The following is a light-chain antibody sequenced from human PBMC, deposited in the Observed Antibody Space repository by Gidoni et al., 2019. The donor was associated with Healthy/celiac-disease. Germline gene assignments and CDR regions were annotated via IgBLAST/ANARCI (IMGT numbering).Light chain of an antibody. V-gene: IGKV4-1*01. CDR3: QQYDSTPWT. CDR1: QSVVYSFNTTNY. CDR2: WAS. J-gene: IGKJ1*01. Sequence: VSLGDRATIHCKSSQSVVYSFNTTNYLAWYQQKPGQPPKLLIYWASTRESGVPDRFSGSGSGTDFTLTISSLQAEDVAVYYCQQYDSTPWTFGQGTKVEIK.